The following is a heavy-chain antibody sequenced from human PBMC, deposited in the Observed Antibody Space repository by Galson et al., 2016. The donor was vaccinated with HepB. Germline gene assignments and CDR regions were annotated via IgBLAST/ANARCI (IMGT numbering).Heavy chain of an antibody. D-gene: IGHD1-26*01. J-gene: IGHJ5*02. CDR2: IDHTGST. Sequence: LRLSCAASGFTFGDYAMHWVRQAPGKGLEWIGEIDHTGSTSYSPSLKSRVTISVDTSKKQFSLKLRSVTAADTAVYYCARFSWGIVDSARFDPWGQGTLVTVSS. CDR1: GFTFGDYA. V-gene: IGHV4-34*01. CDR3: ARFSWGIVDSARFDP.